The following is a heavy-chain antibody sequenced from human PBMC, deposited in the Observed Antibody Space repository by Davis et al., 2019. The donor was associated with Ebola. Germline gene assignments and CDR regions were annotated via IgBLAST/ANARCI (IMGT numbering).Heavy chain of an antibody. CDR1: GFVFSSYV. CDR2: LGLSADT. CDR3: AKFSRAGDAV. J-gene: IGHJ4*02. Sequence: GESLKISCAASGFVFSSYVMSWVRRAPGKGLEWASTLGLSADTYYAASVKGRFTISRDNAKNTLYLQMNSLRAEDTVVYYCAKFSRAGDAVWGQGTLVTVSS. V-gene: IGHV3-23*01. D-gene: IGHD6-13*01.